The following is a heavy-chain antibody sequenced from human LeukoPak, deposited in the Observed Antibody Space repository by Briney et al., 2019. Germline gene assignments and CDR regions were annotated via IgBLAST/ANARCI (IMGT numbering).Heavy chain of an antibody. D-gene: IGHD3-3*01. CDR1: GGSISTTNYY. CDR2: IYSSGNT. V-gene: IGHV4-39*01. J-gene: IGHJ5*02. CDR3: ARHSGLRSPFDP. Sequence: PSETLSLTCTVSGGSISTTNYYWGWIRQPPGRDLEWIGSIYSSGNTYHNPSLESRVTISVDTSKNQLSLKLTSATAADTSVYYCARHSGLRSPFDPWGQGTLVTVSS.